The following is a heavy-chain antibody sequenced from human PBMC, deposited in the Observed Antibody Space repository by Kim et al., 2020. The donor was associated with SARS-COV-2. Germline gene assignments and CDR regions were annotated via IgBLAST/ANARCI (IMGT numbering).Heavy chain of an antibody. J-gene: IGHJ6*02. D-gene: IGHD5-12*01. V-gene: IGHV4-39*01. CDR3: ARQPSREYSGLGYYYGMDV. CDR2: IYYSGIT. Sequence: SETLSLTCTVSGGSISSRSYYWGWIRQPPGKGLEWIGSIYYSGITYYNPSLKSRVTTSVDTSKNQFSLKLSSVTAADTAVYYCARQPSREYSGLGYYYGMDVWGQGTTVTVSS. CDR1: GGSISSRSYY.